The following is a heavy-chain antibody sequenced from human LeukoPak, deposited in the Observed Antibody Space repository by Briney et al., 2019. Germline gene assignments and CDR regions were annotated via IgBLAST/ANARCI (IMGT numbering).Heavy chain of an antibody. CDR2: IYSSGST. CDR3: AIHDYGDRDAFDV. V-gene: IGHV4-61*02. Sequence: SETLSLTCTVSGGSISSGDYYWSWIRQPPGKGLEWIGRIYSSGSTSYNPSLESRVTISVDTSKNRFSLKLSSVTAADTAVYYCAIHDYGDRDAFDVWGQGTMVTVSS. J-gene: IGHJ3*01. CDR1: GGSISSGDYY. D-gene: IGHD4-17*01.